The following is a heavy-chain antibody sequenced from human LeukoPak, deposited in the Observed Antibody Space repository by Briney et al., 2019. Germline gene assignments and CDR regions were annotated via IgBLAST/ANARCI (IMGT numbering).Heavy chain of an antibody. J-gene: IGHJ4*02. D-gene: IGHD1-26*01. CDR3: VKGLKWELPLHY. CDR1: GFTFSNAW. CDR2: ISIGGDKT. Sequence: GGSLRLSCTTSGFTFSNAWMSWVRQAPGKGLEWVSAISIGGDKTYYADSVKGRFTIARDNSKNALYLQMNSLRAEDTAVYYCVKGLKWELPLHYWGQGTLVTVSS. V-gene: IGHV3-23*01.